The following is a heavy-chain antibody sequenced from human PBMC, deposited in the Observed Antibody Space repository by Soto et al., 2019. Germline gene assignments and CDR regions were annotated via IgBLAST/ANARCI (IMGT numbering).Heavy chain of an antibody. CDR3: TRGKWGSGPGRYGMDV. V-gene: IGHV3-49*03. J-gene: IGHJ6*02. D-gene: IGHD1-26*01. CDR1: GFTFGDYA. CDR2: IRSKAYGGTT. Sequence: PGGSLRLSCTASGFTFGDYAMSWFRQAPGKGLEWVGFIRSKAYGGTTEYAASVKGRFTISRDDSKSIAYLQMNSLKTEDTAVYYCTRGKWGSGPGRYGMDVWGQGTTVTVSS.